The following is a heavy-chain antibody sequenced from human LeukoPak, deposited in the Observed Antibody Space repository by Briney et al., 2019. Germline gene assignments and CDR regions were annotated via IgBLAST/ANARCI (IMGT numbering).Heavy chain of an antibody. J-gene: IGHJ5*02. D-gene: IGHD2-15*01. CDR3: AKHAESLGYCSGGSCYSGWFDP. CDR2: ISGSGGST. V-gene: IGHV3-23*01. CDR1: GFTFSSYA. Sequence: GSLRLSCAASGFTFSSYAMSWVRQAPGKGLEWVSAISGSGGSTYYADSVKGRFTISRDNSKNTLYLQMNSLRAEDTAVYYCAKHAESLGYCSGGSCYSGWFDPWGQGTLVTVSS.